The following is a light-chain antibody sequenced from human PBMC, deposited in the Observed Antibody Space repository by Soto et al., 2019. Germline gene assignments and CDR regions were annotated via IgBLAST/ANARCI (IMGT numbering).Light chain of an antibody. V-gene: IGKV1-9*01. CDR2: AAS. Sequence: DIQLTQSPSFLSASVGDRVTITCRASQGISSYLAWYQQKPGKAPKLLIYAASTLQGGVPSRFSGSGSGKEFTLTMSSLQPEDFATYYCQQGGTFGPGTKVDI. CDR3: QQGGT. J-gene: IGKJ3*01. CDR1: QGISSY.